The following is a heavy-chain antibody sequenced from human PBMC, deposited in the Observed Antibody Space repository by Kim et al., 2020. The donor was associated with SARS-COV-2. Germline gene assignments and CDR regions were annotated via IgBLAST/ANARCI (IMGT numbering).Heavy chain of an antibody. D-gene: IGHD3-22*01. V-gene: IGHV4-59*13. CDR2: IYYSGST. CDR3: GRDGDHPYYYDSSGYSSWYFDL. CDR1: GGSISSYY. J-gene: IGHJ2*01. Sequence: SETLSLTCTVSGGSISSYYWSWIRQPPGKGLEWIGYIYYSGSTNYNPSLKSRVTISVDTSKNQFSLKLSSVTAADTAVYYCGRDGDHPYYYDSSGYSSWYFDLWGRGTLVTVSS.